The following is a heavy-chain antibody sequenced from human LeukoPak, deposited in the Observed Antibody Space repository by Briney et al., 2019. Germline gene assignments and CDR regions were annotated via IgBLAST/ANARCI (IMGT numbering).Heavy chain of an antibody. CDR2: INHSGST. D-gene: IGHD6-19*01. V-gene: IGHV4-34*01. CDR3: ATSVSAVAGTQFDP. CDR1: GGSFSGYY. Sequence: SETLSLTCAVYGGSFSGYYWSWIRQPPGKGLEWIGEINHSGSTNYNPSLKSRVTISVDTSKNQFSLKLSSVTAADTAVYYCATSVSAVAGTQFDPWGQGTLVTVSS. J-gene: IGHJ5*02.